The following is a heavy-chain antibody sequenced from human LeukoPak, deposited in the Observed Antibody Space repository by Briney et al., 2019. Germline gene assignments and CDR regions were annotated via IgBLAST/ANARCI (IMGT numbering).Heavy chain of an antibody. CDR3: ARVGEMGTVRD. J-gene: IGHJ4*02. CDR1: GDSLRTEN. V-gene: IGHV4-59*01. CDR2: IYKSGSI. Sequence: PSETLSLTCSVSGDSLRTENWSWIRQPPGKGLGWIGYIYKSGSINYNPSLKSRFTISVEKSKNQFSLILSSVTAADTAVYYCARVGEMGTVRDWGQGSLVTVSS. D-gene: IGHD3-16*01.